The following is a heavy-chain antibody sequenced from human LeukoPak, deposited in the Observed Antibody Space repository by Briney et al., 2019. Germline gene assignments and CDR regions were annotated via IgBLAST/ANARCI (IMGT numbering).Heavy chain of an antibody. CDR3: ARGPGGRRGYHPLEDYYYYYYMDV. J-gene: IGHJ6*03. CDR2: ISAYNGNT. V-gene: IGHV1-18*01. CDR1: GYTFSNYG. Sequence: GASVKVSCKASGYTFSNYGISWVRQAPGQGLEWMGWISAYNGNTNYPQKLQGRVTMTTDTSTSTAYMELRSLRSDDTAVYYCARGPGGRRGYHPLEDYYYYYYMDVWGKGTTVTVSS. D-gene: IGHD3-22*01.